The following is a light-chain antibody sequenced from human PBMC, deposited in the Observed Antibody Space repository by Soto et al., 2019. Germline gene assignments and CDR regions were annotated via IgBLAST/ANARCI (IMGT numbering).Light chain of an antibody. CDR1: QSVASSY. Sequence: EIVLTQSPGTLSLSPEEGATLSCRASQSVASSYLAWYQQKPGQAPRLLIYGASNRATGIPDRFSGGGSGTDFTLTISRLEPEDFAVYYCQQYGSSSYTFGQGTKLEIK. V-gene: IGKV3-20*01. CDR2: GAS. CDR3: QQYGSSSYT. J-gene: IGKJ2*01.